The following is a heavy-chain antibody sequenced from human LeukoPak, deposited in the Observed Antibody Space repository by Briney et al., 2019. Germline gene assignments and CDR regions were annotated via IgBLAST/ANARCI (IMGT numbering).Heavy chain of an antibody. CDR2: IKQDGSEK. J-gene: IGHJ3*02. V-gene: IGHV3-7*03. CDR1: GFTFSSYW. Sequence: GGSLRLSCAASGFTFSSYWMSWVRQAPGQGLEWVANIKQDGSEKYYVDSVKGRFTISRDNAKNSLYLQMNSLRAEDTAVYYCARDGVLLWFGEFDIWGQGTMVTVSS. D-gene: IGHD3-10*01. CDR3: ARDGVLLWFGEFDI.